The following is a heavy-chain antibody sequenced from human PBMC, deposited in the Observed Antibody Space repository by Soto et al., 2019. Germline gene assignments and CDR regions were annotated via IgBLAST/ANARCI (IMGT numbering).Heavy chain of an antibody. Sequence: SVKVSSEACGDSYTSYAINWVRQATGQGLEWMGWMNTNSGNTGYAQKFQGRVTMTRNTSISTAYMELSSLRSEDTAVYYCARVHKSETAIFGVVSWFDSWGQGTLVTVSS. CDR2: MNTNSGNT. CDR3: ARVHKSETAIFGVVSWFDS. CDR1: GDSYTSYA. J-gene: IGHJ5*01. V-gene: IGHV1-8*01. D-gene: IGHD3-3*01.